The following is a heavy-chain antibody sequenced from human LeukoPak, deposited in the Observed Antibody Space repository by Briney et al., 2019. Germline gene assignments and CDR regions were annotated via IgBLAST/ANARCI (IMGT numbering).Heavy chain of an antibody. J-gene: IGHJ4*02. D-gene: IGHD6-13*01. V-gene: IGHV3-33*08. CDR1: GFTFSSYG. CDR3: ARGELSSSWLFDY. Sequence: PGGSLRLSCAASGFTFSSYGMHWVRQAPGKGLEWVAVIWYDGSNKYYADSVKGRFTISRDNSKNTLYLQMNSLRAEDTAVYYCARGELSSSWLFDYWGQGTLVTVSS. CDR2: IWYDGSNK.